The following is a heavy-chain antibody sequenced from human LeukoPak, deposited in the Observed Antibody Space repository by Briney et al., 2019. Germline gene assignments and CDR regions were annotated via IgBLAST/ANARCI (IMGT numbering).Heavy chain of an antibody. CDR2: MNPNSGNT. J-gene: IGHJ6*03. V-gene: IGHV1-8*01. Sequence: ASVKVSCKASGYTFTSYDINWVRQATGQGLEWMGWMNPNSGNTGYAQKFQGRVTMIRNTSISTAYMELSSLGSEDTAVYYCARIDTELVGATSSLYYYYYMDVWGKGTTVTVSS. CDR1: GYTFTSYD. D-gene: IGHD1-26*01. CDR3: ARIDTELVGATSSLYYYYYMDV.